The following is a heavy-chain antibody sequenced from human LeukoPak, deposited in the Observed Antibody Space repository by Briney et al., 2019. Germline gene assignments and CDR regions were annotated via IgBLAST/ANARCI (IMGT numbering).Heavy chain of an antibody. V-gene: IGHV4-59*05. J-gene: IGHJ4*02. CDR2: IYYSGST. Sequence: SETLSLTCTVSGGSISSYYWSWIRQPPGKGLEWIGSIYYSGSTYYNPSLKSRVTISVDTSKNQFSLKLSSVTAADTAVYYCARGGITIFGDPHAFDYWGQGTLVTVSS. CDR1: GGSISSYY. CDR3: ARGGITIFGDPHAFDY. D-gene: IGHD3-3*01.